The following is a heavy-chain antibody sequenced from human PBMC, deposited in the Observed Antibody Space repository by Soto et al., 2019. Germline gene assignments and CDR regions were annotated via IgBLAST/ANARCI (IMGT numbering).Heavy chain of an antibody. CDR1: GFTFSSYS. CDR2: ISSSSSYI. Sequence: GGSLRLSCAASGFTFSSYSMNWVRQAPGKGLEWVSSISSSSSYIYYADSVKGRFTISRDNAKNSLYLQMNSLRAEDTAVYYCATERGPTYYFDYWGQGTLVTVSS. D-gene: IGHD2-21*01. V-gene: IGHV3-21*04. CDR3: ATERGPTYYFDY. J-gene: IGHJ4*02.